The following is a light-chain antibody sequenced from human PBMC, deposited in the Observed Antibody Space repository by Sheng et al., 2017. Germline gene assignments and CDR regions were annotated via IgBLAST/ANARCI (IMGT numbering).Light chain of an antibody. CDR3: QQTYGNVIT. CDR1: QSISTS. CDR2: CI. J-gene: IGKJ5*01. Sequence: DLQMTQSPSSLSASVGDRVTIACRASQSISTSLNWYQQKPGTSPEAPDPYCIQFACWGPIKVSGSGSGTEFTLSISSLQPEDVATYYCQQTYGNVITFGQGTRLDIK. V-gene: IGKV1-39*01.